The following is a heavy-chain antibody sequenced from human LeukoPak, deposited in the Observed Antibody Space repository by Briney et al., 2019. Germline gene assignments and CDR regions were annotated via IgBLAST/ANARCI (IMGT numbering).Heavy chain of an antibody. CDR2: INPSGGST. J-gene: IGHJ5*02. D-gene: IGHD3-16*02. Sequence: ASVTVSCKASGYTFIIYYMHWVRQAPGQGLEWMGMINPSGGSTNYAQKFQERVTMTRDMSTSTVYMELSSLSSEDTAVYYCARTLIPFGGVIPYWWFDRWGQGTLVTVSS. V-gene: IGHV1-46*01. CDR3: ARTLIPFGGVIPYWWFDR. CDR1: GYTFIIYY.